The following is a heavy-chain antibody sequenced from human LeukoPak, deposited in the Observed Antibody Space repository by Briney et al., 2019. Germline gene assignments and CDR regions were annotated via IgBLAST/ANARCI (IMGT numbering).Heavy chain of an antibody. Sequence: PSETLSLTCTVSGGSVSSGSYYWSWIRQPPGKGLGWIGYIYYSGRTNYNPSLKSRVTISVDTSKNQFSLKVTSVTAADTAVYYCARQGVAGTRWFDPWGQGTLVSVSS. CDR1: GGSVSSGSYY. CDR2: IYYSGRT. V-gene: IGHV4-61*01. D-gene: IGHD6-19*01. J-gene: IGHJ5*02. CDR3: ARQGVAGTRWFDP.